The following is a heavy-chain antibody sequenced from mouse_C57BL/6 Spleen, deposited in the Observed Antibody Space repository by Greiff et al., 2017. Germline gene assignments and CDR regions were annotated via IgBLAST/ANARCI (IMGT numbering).Heavy chain of an antibody. CDR3: ASTTTVGDWYFDV. CDR1: GYTFTSYW. Sequence: QVQLQQPGAALVMPGASVKLSCKASGYTFTSYWMHWVKQRPGQGLEWIGEIDPSDSYTNYNQKFKGKSTLTVDKSSSTAYMQLSSLTSEDSAFYYCASTTTVGDWYFDVWGTGTTGTVSS. J-gene: IGHJ1*03. D-gene: IGHD1-1*01. CDR2: IDPSDSYT. V-gene: IGHV1-69*01.